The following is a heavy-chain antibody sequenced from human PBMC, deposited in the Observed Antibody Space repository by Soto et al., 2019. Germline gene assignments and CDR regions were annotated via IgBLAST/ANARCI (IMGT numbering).Heavy chain of an antibody. J-gene: IGHJ4*02. CDR1: GFSFSDYS. V-gene: IGHV3-21*01. Sequence: EVQLVESGGGPVKPGGSLRLSCAASGFSFSDYSMNWVRQAPGKGLEWVSSISSSSSYIYYADSLKGRFTVSRDNAKISLYLQMNSLRAEDTAIYYCARDQRSSTWGDFDYWGQGTLVAVSS. D-gene: IGHD7-27*01. CDR3: ARDQRSSTWGDFDY. CDR2: ISSSSSYI.